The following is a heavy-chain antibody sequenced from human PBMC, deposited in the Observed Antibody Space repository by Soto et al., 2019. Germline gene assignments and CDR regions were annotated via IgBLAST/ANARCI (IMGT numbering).Heavy chain of an antibody. CDR1: GGSFTMYG. CDR3: ARGRIAAALVNYYGMGV. D-gene: IGHD6-13*01. Sequence: QVQPVQSGAEVKKPGSSVKVSCRPSGGSFTMYGISWVAQAPGQGLEWMGGIIPRFGVPDYAQNFQGRVTITAEESSGTGHMELTRLRIEVTAIYYCARGRIAAALVNYYGMGVGWQGTAVAVS. J-gene: IGHJ6*01. V-gene: IGHV1-69*01. CDR2: IIPRFGVP.